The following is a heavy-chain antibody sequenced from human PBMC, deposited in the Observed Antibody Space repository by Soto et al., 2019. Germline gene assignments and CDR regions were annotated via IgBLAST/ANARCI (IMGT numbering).Heavy chain of an antibody. J-gene: IGHJ4*02. CDR2: ISYDGSNK. V-gene: IGHV3-30*18. D-gene: IGHD3-10*01. Sequence: GGSLRLSCAASGFTFSSYGMHWVRQAPGKGLEWVAVISYDGSNKYYSDSVKGRFTISRDNSKNTLYLQMNSLRAEDTAVYYCAKDGENYYGSGSSYFDYWGQGTLVTVSS. CDR3: AKDGENYYGSGSSYFDY. CDR1: GFTFSSYG.